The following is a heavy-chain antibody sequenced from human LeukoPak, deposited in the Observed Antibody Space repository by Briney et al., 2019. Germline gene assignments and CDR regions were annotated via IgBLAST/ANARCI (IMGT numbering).Heavy chain of an antibody. CDR1: GFTFSSYD. Sequence: PGGSLRLSCAASGFTFSSYDMRWVRQARGKGMEGVSDISGSGGSTYYADSLKGRFTISRDNSKNTLYLQMNSLRAEDTAVYYCAKSGEYDFWSGYVDYWGQGTLVTVSS. CDR3: AKSGEYDFWSGYVDY. J-gene: IGHJ4*02. V-gene: IGHV3-23*01. D-gene: IGHD3-3*01. CDR2: ISGSGGST.